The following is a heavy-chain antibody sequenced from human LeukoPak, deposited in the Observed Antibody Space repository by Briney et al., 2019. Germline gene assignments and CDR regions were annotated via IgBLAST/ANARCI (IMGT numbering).Heavy chain of an antibody. Sequence: SETLSLICTVSGGSISSYYWSWIQQPPGKGLEWIGCIHYSGSANYNPSLKSRVTVSEDTSKNQFSLKLISVTAADTAVYYCARAVTTGMYYFDYWGQGTLVTVSS. D-gene: IGHD4-17*01. CDR2: IHYSGSA. V-gene: IGHV4-59*01. J-gene: IGHJ4*02. CDR3: ARAVTTGMYYFDY. CDR1: GGSISSYY.